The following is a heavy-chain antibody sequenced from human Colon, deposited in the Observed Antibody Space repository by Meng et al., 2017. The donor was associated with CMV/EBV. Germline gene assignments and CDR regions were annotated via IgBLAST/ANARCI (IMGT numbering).Heavy chain of an antibody. D-gene: IGHD4-17*01. CDR1: VGSFSGFS. CDR2: IDHFGIS. CDR3: ATGLRHGDWFDP. J-gene: IGHJ5*02. Sequence: VQKQRGGAGMVKASGTVSITCAVSVGSFSGFSWSWFRQPTGKGLEWIGEIDHFGISNYNSSLKGRLTMSVETSKKQISLTLTSVTAADTAVYYCATGLRHGDWFDPWGPGTLVTVSS. V-gene: IGHV4-34*02.